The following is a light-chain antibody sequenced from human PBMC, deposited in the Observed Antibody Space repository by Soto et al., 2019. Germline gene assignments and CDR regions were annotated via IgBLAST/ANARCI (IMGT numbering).Light chain of an antibody. J-gene: IGLJ3*02. CDR1: SNEIGGYNY. CDR2: EVT. CDR3: SSYAASNNFYFV. Sequence: QSALTQPPSASRSPGQSVTISCTGTSNEIGGYNYVSWYQQYPGRAPKLMIYEVTKRPSGVPDRFSGSKSGNTASLTVSGLQAEDEADYYCSSYAASNNFYFVFGGGTK. V-gene: IGLV2-8*01.